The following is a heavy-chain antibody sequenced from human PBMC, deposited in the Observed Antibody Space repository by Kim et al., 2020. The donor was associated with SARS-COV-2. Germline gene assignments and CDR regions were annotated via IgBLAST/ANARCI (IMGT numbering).Heavy chain of an antibody. CDR2: IWYDGSNK. D-gene: IGHD3-9*01. CDR3: AREPPPNYDILTGYPSLLYDGMDV. V-gene: IGHV3-33*01. CDR1: GFTFSSYG. Sequence: GGSLRLSCAASGFTFSSYGMHWVRQAPGKGLEWVAVIWYDGSNKYYADSVKGRFTISRDNSKNTLYLQMNSLRAEDTAVYYCAREPPPNYDILTGYPSLLYDGMDVWGQGTTVTVSS. J-gene: IGHJ6*02.